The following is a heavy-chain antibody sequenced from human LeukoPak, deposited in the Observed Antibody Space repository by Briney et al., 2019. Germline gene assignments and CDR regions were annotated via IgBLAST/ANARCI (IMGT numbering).Heavy chain of an antibody. Sequence: GGSLRLSCAASGFTFSSYWMSWVRQAPGKGLEWVANIKQDGSEKYYVDSVKGRLTISRDNAKNSLYLQMNSLRAEDTAVYYCARALPRFLEWLLYSLGVVRFDYWGQGTLVTVSS. J-gene: IGHJ4*02. D-gene: IGHD3-3*01. CDR1: GFTFSSYW. CDR2: IKQDGSEK. CDR3: ARALPRFLEWLLYSLGVVRFDY. V-gene: IGHV3-7*01.